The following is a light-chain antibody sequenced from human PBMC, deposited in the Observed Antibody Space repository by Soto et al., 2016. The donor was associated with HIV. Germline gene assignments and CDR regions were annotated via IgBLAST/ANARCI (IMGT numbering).Light chain of an antibody. V-gene: IGKV1-39*01. J-gene: IGKJ1*01. Sequence: DIQMTQSPSSLSASVGDRVTITCRASQSISTYLNWYQQKPGKAPKLLIYAASTLQSGVPSRFGGSGPGTDLTLTISSLQPEDFATYYCQQSYSDPTWTFGQGTKVEIK. CDR3: QQSYSDPTWT. CDR1: QSISTY. CDR2: AAS.